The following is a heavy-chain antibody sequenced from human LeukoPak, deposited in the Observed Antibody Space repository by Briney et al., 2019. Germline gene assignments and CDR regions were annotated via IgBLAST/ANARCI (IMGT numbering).Heavy chain of an antibody. CDR2: MNPNSGNT. CDR1: GYAFTSYD. CDR3: ARGASSSSIH. J-gene: IGHJ4*02. V-gene: IGHV1-8*01. Sequence: ASVKGSFKASGYAFTSYDINWGGQATGQGLEWMGWMNPNSGNTGYAQKFQGRVTMTRNTSISTAYMELSSLRSEDTAVYYCARGASSSSIHWGQGTLVTVSS. D-gene: IGHD6-6*01.